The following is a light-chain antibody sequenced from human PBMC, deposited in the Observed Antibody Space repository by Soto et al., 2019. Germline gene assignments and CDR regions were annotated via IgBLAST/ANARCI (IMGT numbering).Light chain of an antibody. CDR2: WAS. Sequence: DIVMTQSPDSLAVSLGERATINCKSSQSVLYSSNNKNYLAWYQQKPGQPPKLLIYWASTRYSGVPDRFSGSGSGTDFTLTISSLQAEDVALYYCQQYYNTPGTFGQGTEVEIK. V-gene: IGKV4-1*01. CDR1: QSVLYSSNNKNY. J-gene: IGKJ1*01. CDR3: QQYYNTPGT.